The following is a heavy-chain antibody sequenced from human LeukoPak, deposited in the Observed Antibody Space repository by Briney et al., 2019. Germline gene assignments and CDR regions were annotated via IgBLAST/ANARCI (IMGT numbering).Heavy chain of an antibody. CDR3: AKVPRIVVVVAATDAFDI. Sequence: PGGSLRLSCAASGFTFSSYEMNWVRQAPGKGLEWVSYISSSGSTIYYAASVRGRFTVSRDNSKNTLYLQMNSLRAEDTAVYYCAKVPRIVVVVAATDAFDIWGRGTMVTVSS. CDR2: ISSSGSTI. J-gene: IGHJ3*02. V-gene: IGHV3-48*03. D-gene: IGHD2-15*01. CDR1: GFTFSSYE.